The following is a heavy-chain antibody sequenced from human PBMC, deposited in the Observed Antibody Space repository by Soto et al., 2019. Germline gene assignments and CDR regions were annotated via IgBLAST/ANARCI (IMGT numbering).Heavy chain of an antibody. CDR1: GFTFSSYW. J-gene: IGHJ3*02. CDR3: AKTPYCSGGSCYFPDDAFDI. V-gene: IGHV3-74*01. D-gene: IGHD2-15*01. CDR2: INSDGSST. Sequence: GGSLRLSCAASGFTFSSYWMHWVRQAPGKGLVWVSCINSDGSSTNYADSVKGRFTISRDNSKNTLYLQMNSLRAEDTAVYYCAKTPYCSGGSCYFPDDAFDIWGQGTMVTVSS.